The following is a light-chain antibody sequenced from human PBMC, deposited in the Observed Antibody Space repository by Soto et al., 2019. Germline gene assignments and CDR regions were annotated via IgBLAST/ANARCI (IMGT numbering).Light chain of an antibody. V-gene: IGKV3-20*01. CDR3: QQYGSSIT. CDR1: QRISRN. J-gene: IGKJ5*01. CDR2: GAS. Sequence: IVMTQSPATLSVSPGESATLSCRASQRISRNLAWYQQKTGQAPRLLIYGASSRPTSIPDRFSGSGSGTDFTLTISRLAPEDFAVYYCQQYGSSITFGQGTRLEIK.